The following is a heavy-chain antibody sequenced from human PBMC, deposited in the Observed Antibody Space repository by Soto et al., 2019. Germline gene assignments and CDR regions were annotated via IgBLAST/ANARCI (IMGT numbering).Heavy chain of an antibody. J-gene: IGHJ5*02. Sequence: QVQLVQSGAEVKKPGSSVKVSCKASGGTFSSYAISWVRQAPGQGLEWMGGIIPIFGTANYAQKFQGRVTITADESTSTAYMELSSLRSEDTAVYYCARVGYCSGGSCRENWFDPWGQGTLVTVSS. V-gene: IGHV1-69*01. CDR1: GGTFSSYA. CDR3: ARVGYCSGGSCRENWFDP. D-gene: IGHD2-15*01. CDR2: IIPIFGTA.